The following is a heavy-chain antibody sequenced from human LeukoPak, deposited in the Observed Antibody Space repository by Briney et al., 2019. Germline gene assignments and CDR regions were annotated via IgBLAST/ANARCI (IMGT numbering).Heavy chain of an antibody. CDR1: GDSISSYY. CDR3: ARWLDCSGGSCHNSYDY. Sequence: SETLSLTCTVSGDSISSYYWSWIRQPPGKGLEWIGEINHSGSTNYNPSLKSRVTISVDTSKNQFSLRLSSVTAADTAVYYCARWLDCSGGSCHNSYDYWGQGTLVTVSS. V-gene: IGHV4-34*01. CDR2: INHSGST. J-gene: IGHJ4*02. D-gene: IGHD2-15*01.